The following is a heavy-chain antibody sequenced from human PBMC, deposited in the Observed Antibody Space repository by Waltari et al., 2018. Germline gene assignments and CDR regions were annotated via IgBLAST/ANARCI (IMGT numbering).Heavy chain of an antibody. J-gene: IGHJ4*02. D-gene: IGHD2-8*01. CDR1: GFTLSNFR. CDR2: IRYDGTKK. Sequence: QVQLVESGGGVVQPGRSLRLSCAASGFTLSNFRIPWVRQAPGKGLEWVAFIRYDGTKKYYAESVKGRFTISRDNSKSTLSLQMSSLKTEDTAVYYCAKDKTAAMLYGDYLDSWGQGTLVTVSS. CDR3: AKDKTAAMLYGDYLDS. V-gene: IGHV3-30*02.